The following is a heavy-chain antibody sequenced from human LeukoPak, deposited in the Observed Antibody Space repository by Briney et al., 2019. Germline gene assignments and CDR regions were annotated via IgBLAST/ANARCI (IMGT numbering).Heavy chain of an antibody. V-gene: IGHV1-2*02. D-gene: IGHD6-19*01. CDR2: INPNSGGT. CDR1: GYTFTGYY. CDR3: ARGGIAVAGPYFDY. J-gene: IGHJ4*02. Sequence: ASVKVSCKASGYTFTGYYMHWVRQAPGQGLEWMEWINPNSGGTNYAQKFQGRVTMTRDTSISTAYMELSRLRSDDTAVYYCARGGIAVAGPYFDYWGQGTLVTVSS.